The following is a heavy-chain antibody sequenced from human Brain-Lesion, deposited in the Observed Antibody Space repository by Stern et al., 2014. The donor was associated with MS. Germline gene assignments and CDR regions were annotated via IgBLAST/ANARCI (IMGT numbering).Heavy chain of an antibody. CDR2: MNPYSGNT. CDR1: GYTFSSYD. CDR3: ARAVRNQLLSEY. V-gene: IGHV1-8*01. J-gene: IGHJ4*02. D-gene: IGHD2-2*01. Sequence: VQLEESGAEVKKPGASVKVSCKASGYTFSSYDITWVRQASGHGLEGMGWMNPYSGNTGYAQKFKGRVSMTSDPSISTVYMELTSLTSDDTAVYFCARAVRNQLLSEYWGQGTLVTVSS.